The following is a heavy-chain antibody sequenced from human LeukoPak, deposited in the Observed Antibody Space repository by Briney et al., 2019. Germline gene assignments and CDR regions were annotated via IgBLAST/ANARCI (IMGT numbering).Heavy chain of an antibody. V-gene: IGHV3-30-3*01. CDR3: ARAEPIDF. J-gene: IGHJ4*02. Sequence: GGSLRLSCAASGFTFSSYAMHWVRQAPGKGLEWVSLISNDGSKKYYADSVKGRFTISRDNSKNSLYLQMNSLRVEDTAVYYCARAEPIDFWGQGTLVTVSS. CDR1: GFTFSSYA. CDR2: ISNDGSKK. D-gene: IGHD1-14*01.